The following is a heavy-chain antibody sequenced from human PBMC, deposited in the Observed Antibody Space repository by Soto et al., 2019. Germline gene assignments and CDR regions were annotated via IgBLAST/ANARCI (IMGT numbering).Heavy chain of an antibody. V-gene: IGHV5-10-1*01. Sequence: PGESLKISCKGSGYTFSNSWITWVRQMPGKGLEWMGRTDPYDSNSNYSPSFQGHVTISTDKSITTAYLQWSSLKASDTAIYYCARGGYSYGRNFNGMDVWGQGTTVTVSS. J-gene: IGHJ6*02. CDR1: GYTFSNSW. CDR3: ARGGYSYGRNFNGMDV. D-gene: IGHD5-18*01. CDR2: TDPYDSNS.